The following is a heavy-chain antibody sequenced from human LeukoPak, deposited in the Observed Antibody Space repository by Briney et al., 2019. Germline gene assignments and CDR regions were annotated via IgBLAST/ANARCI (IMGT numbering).Heavy chain of an antibody. CDR3: ARGLWSGSGYSFDY. J-gene: IGHJ4*02. CDR1: GGSFNDYF. CDR2: VYNGGST. Sequence: SETLSLTCAVYGGSFNDYFWTWIRQPPGKGLEWIGEVYNGGSTNYNPSLKSRVTISVDTSKNQFSLKLSSVTAADTAVYYCARGLWSGSGYSFDYWGQGTLVTVSS. D-gene: IGHD3-22*01. V-gene: IGHV4-34*01.